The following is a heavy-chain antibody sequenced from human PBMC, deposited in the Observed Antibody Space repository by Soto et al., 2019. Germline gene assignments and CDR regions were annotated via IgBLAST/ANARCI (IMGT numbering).Heavy chain of an antibody. CDR3: ARGRFRDAFDI. CDR2: ISYDGSNK. CDR1: GFTFSSYA. D-gene: IGHD3-10*01. J-gene: IGHJ3*02. V-gene: IGHV3-30-3*01. Sequence: QPGGSLRLSCAASGFTFSSYAMHWVRQAPGKGLEWVAVISYDGSNKYYADSVKGRFTISRDNSKNTLYLQMNSLRAEDTAVYYCARGRFRDAFDIWGQGTMVTVSS.